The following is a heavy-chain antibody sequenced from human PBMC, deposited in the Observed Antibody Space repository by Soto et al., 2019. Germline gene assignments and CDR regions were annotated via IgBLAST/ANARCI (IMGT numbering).Heavy chain of an antibody. D-gene: IGHD3-3*01. CDR2: ISAYNGNT. J-gene: IGHJ4*02. CDR3: ARGGSYDFWSGYYIGYFDY. CDR1: GYTFTSYG. Sequence: ASVKVSCKASGYTFTSYGISWVRQAPGQGLEWMGWISAYNGNTNYAQKLQGRVTMTTDTSTSTAYMELRSLRSDDTAVYYCARGGSYDFWSGYYIGYFDYWGQGTLVTVSS. V-gene: IGHV1-18*01.